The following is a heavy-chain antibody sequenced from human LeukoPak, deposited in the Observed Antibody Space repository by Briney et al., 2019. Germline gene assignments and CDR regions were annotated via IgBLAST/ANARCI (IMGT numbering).Heavy chain of an antibody. CDR1: GFTLSSYG. CDR2: IRYDGSYK. V-gene: IGHV3-30*02. Sequence: GGSLRLSCAASGFTLSSYGKHWVRQAPGKGLEWVAFIRYDGSYKYYADSVKGRFTISRDNSKNTLYLQMNSLRPEAKAVYYCAKDELVEQWLVRAFDYWGQGTLVTVSS. D-gene: IGHD6-19*01. CDR3: AKDELVEQWLVRAFDY. J-gene: IGHJ4*02.